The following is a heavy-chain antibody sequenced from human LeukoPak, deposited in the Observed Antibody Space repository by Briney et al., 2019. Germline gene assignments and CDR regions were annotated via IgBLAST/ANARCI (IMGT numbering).Heavy chain of an antibody. Sequence: GGSLRLSCAASGFTVSSNYMSWVRQAPGKGLEWVSVIYSGGSTYYADSVKGRFTISRDNSKNTPYLQMNSLRAEDTAVYYCARDRYCGGDCYSDYWGQGTLVTVSS. V-gene: IGHV3-53*01. CDR1: GFTVSSNY. D-gene: IGHD2-21*02. CDR2: IYSGGST. CDR3: ARDRYCGGDCYSDY. J-gene: IGHJ4*02.